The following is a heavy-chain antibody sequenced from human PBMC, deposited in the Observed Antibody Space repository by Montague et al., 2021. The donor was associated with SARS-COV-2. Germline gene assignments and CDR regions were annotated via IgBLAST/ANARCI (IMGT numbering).Heavy chain of an antibody. J-gene: IGHJ4*02. Sequence: SETLSLTCTVSGGSISSSSYYWSWIRQPPGKGLEWIGEINHSGSTNYNPSLKSRVTISVDTSKDQFSLKPSSVTAADTAVYYCARANGYYFDYWGQGTLVTVSS. CDR1: GGSISSSSYY. CDR2: INHSGST. D-gene: IGHD2-8*01. CDR3: ARANGYYFDY. V-gene: IGHV4-39*07.